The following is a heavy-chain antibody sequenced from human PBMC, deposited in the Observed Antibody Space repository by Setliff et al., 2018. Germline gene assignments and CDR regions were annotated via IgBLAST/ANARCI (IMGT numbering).Heavy chain of an antibody. V-gene: IGHV1-18*01. CDR2: ISASNGNT. CDR3: ARDSPTVVTHIRAFDI. J-gene: IGHJ3*02. D-gene: IGHD4-17*01. CDR1: GYTFTNYG. Sequence: RASVKVSCKASGYTFTNYGISWVRQAPGQGLEWMGWISASNGNTNSAQKLQGRVTMTTDTSTSTAYMELRSLRSDDTAVYYCARDSPTVVTHIRAFDIWGQGTMVTVSS.